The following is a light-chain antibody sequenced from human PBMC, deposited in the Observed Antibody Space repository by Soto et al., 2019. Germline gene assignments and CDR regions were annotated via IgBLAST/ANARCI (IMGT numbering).Light chain of an antibody. CDR2: GAS. J-gene: IGKJ5*01. Sequence: EIVMTQSPATLSVSPGERATLSCRASQSVSSNFAWYQQKPGQAPRLLIYGASTRASGLPARFSGSGSGTEFTLTISSLQSEDFAVYYCQQYNNWPPITFGQGTPTGD. CDR3: QQYNNWPPIT. V-gene: IGKV3-15*01. CDR1: QSVSSN.